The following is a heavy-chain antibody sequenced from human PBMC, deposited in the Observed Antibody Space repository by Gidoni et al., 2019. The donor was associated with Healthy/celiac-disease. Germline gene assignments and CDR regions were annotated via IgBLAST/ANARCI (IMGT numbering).Heavy chain of an antibody. D-gene: IGHD6-19*01. Sequence: EVQLVESGGGLIQPVWSLRLSCAASGFTVSSNYMSGGRQAPGKGLEWVSVIYSGGSTYYADSVKGRFTISRDNSKNTLYLQMNSRRAEDTAVYYCARGGLVRSWFDPWGQGTLVTVSS. J-gene: IGHJ5*02. V-gene: IGHV3-53*01. CDR3: ARGGLVRSWFDP. CDR2: IYSGGST. CDR1: GFTVSSNY.